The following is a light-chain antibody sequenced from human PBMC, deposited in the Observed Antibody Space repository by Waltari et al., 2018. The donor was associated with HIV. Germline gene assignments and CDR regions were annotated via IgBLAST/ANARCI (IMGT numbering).Light chain of an antibody. CDR3: QTYDSSLSGPV. Sequence: QSVLTQPPSVSGAPGQRVTISCPGSSPNIGPGYDIHGYQQLPGTAPKLLIYASYHRPSGVPDRFSGSKSGTLASLAITGLQAEDEADYYCQTYDSSLSGPVFGGGTKLTVL. CDR2: ASY. V-gene: IGLV1-40*01. J-gene: IGLJ2*01. CDR1: SPNIGPGYD.